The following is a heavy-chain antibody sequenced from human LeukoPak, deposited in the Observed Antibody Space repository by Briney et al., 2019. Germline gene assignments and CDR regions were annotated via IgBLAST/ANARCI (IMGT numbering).Heavy chain of an antibody. J-gene: IGHJ6*03. D-gene: IGHD2-2*02. CDR3: ARDVRSPAAIANYYYYMDV. V-gene: IGHV4-30-2*01. CDR1: GGSISSGGYY. CDR2: IYHSGST. Sequence: SETLSLTCTVSGGSISSGGYYWSWIRQPPGKGLEWIGYIYHSGSTYYNPSLKSRVTISVDRSKNQFSLKLSSVTAADTAVYYCARDVRSPAAIANYYYYMDVWGKGTTVTVSS.